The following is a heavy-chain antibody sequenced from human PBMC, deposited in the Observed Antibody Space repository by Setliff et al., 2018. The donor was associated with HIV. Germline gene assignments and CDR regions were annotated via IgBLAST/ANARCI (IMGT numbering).Heavy chain of an antibody. CDR1: GGSLSGYH. V-gene: IGHV4-34*01. CDR3: TIPASSLAPN. CDR2: INHSGST. Sequence: PSETLSLTCAVYGGSLSGYHWSWIRQSPEKGLEWIGEINHSGSTNYNPSLKSRVTMSVDTSNNQISLKLTSVAAADTAVYYCTIPASSLAPNWGRGTQVTVSS. J-gene: IGHJ4*02.